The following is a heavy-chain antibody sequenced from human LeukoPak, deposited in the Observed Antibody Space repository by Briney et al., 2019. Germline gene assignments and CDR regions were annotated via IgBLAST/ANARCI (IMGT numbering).Heavy chain of an antibody. V-gene: IGHV3-7*01. Sequence: GGSLRLSCAASGFTFSSYWMSWVRQAPGKGLEWVANIKQDGSEKYYVDSVKGRFTISRDNAKNSLYLQMNSLRAEDTAVYYCARASYYDFWSGYYSAFDIWGQGTMVTVSS. J-gene: IGHJ3*02. CDR3: ARASYYDFWSGYYSAFDI. CDR1: GFTFSSYW. D-gene: IGHD3-3*01. CDR2: IKQDGSEK.